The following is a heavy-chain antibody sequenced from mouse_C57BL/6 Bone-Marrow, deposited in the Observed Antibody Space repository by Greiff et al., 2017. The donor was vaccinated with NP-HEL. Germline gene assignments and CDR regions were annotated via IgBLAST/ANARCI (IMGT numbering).Heavy chain of an antibody. D-gene: IGHD5-1-1*01. CDR2: IYYSGTI. CDR3: AREEIRLYYIDY. Sequence: EVKLQESGPGLVKPSQTVFLTCTVTGISITTGNYRWSWIRQFPGNKLEWIGYIYYSGTITYNPSLTSRTTITRDTPKNQFFLEMNSVTAEDTATYNCAREEIRLYYIDYWGQGTTLTVSS. V-gene: IGHV3-5*01. CDR1: GISITTGNYR. J-gene: IGHJ2*01.